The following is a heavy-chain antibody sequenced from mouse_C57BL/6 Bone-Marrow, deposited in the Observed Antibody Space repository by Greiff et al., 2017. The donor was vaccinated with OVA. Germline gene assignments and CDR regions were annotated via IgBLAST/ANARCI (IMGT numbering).Heavy chain of an antibody. V-gene: IGHV5-4*01. CDR1: GFTFSSYA. CDR3: ARENYPFAY. J-gene: IGHJ3*01. Sequence: DVHLVESGGGLVKPGGSLKLSCAASGFTFSSYAMSWVRQTPEKRLEWVATISDGGSYTYYPDNVKGRFTISRDNAKNNLYLQMSHLKSEDTAMYYCARENYPFAYWGQGTLVTVSA. D-gene: IGHD2-1*01. CDR2: ISDGGSYT.